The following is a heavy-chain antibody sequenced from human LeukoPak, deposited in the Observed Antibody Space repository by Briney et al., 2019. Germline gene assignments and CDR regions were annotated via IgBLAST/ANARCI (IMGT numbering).Heavy chain of an antibody. CDR3: SRGILGYSDISAEWDYFSYGMDV. CDR2: IYYSGIT. CDR1: GGSISSSTNY. D-gene: IGHD3-9*01. J-gene: IGHJ6*02. V-gene: IGHV4-39*02. Sequence: SQTLSLTCTVSGGSISSSTNYWGWIRQPPGKGLQWIGSIYYSGITYYNPSLKSRVTISSDMSKSHFSLRLTSVTAADTAMYFCSRGILGYSDISAEWDYFSYGMDVWGQGTTVIVSS.